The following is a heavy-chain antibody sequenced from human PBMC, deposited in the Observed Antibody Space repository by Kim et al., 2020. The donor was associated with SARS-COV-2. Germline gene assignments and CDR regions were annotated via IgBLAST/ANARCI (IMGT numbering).Heavy chain of an antibody. J-gene: IGHJ4*02. D-gene: IGHD3-9*01. CDR2: A. V-gene: IGHV1-69*01. Sequence: ANYAQKFQGRVTITADESTSTAYMELSSLRSEDTAVDYCAGPILTGYYLYYWGQGTLVTVSS. CDR3: AGPILTGYYLYY.